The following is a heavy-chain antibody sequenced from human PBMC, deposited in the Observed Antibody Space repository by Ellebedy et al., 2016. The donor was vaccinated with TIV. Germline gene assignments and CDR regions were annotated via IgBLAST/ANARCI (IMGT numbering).Heavy chain of an antibody. CDR3: ATDPVYGGNAVLNH. D-gene: IGHD4-23*01. Sequence: ASVKVSXXASGYIFISYNLNWVRQATGQGLEWMGWMNPNSGKTGYAQKFQGRVTMTRDTSTNTAYMELRSLTSDDTAVYYCATDPVYGGNAVLNHWGQGTLVSVSS. CDR1: GYIFISYN. V-gene: IGHV1-8*01. CDR2: MNPNSGKT. J-gene: IGHJ4*02.